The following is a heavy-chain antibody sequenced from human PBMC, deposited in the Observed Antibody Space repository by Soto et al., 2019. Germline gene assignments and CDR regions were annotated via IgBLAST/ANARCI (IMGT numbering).Heavy chain of an antibody. CDR1: GGSVSSGSYY. J-gene: IGHJ4*02. CDR3: ARATYYYDSSGYSPYYFDY. CDR2: IYYSGST. Sequence: SETLSLTCTVSGGSVSSGSYYWSWIRQPPGKGLEWIGYIYYSGSTNYNPSLKSRVTISVDTSENQFSLKLSSVTAADTAVYYCARATYYYDSSGYSPYYFDYWGQGTLVTVSS. D-gene: IGHD3-22*01. V-gene: IGHV4-61*01.